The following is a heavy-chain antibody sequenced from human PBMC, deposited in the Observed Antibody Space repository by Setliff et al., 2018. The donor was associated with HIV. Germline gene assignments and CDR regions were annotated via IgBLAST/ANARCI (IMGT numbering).Heavy chain of an antibody. CDR2: IIPILGIA. V-gene: IGHV1-69*10. CDR3: AREGSGPGPPFVY. CDR1: GGTFSSYA. J-gene: IGHJ4*02. D-gene: IGHD2-15*01. Sequence: SVKVSCKASGGTFSSYAISWVRQAPGQGLEWMGGIIPILGIANYAQEFQGRVTITADKSTSTAYMELSSLRSEDTAVYYCAREGSGPGPPFVYWGQGTLVTVSS.